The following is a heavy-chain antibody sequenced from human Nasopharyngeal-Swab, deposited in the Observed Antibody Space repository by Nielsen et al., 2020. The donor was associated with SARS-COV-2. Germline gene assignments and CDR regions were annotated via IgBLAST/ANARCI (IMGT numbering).Heavy chain of an antibody. CDR1: GFTFDDYG. CDR3: ARGRYSLT. D-gene: IGHD3-10*01. Sequence: LRLSCVASGFTFDDYGMSWVRQAPGKGLEWVAIIKQDGSEKDYVDSVKGRFTVSRDNAKNSLYLQMNSLRVEDTAVYYCARGRYSLTWGQGILVTVSS. V-gene: IGHV3-7*04. J-gene: IGHJ5*02. CDR2: IKQDGSEK.